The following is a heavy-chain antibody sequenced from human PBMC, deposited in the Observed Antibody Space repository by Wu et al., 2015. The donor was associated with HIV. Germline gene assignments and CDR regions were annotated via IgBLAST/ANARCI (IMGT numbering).Heavy chain of an antibody. CDR3: VRVIHRRIATAGTDYYYYAMDV. J-gene: IGHJ6*02. CDR1: GYILSKLS. CDR2: FDPENGET. Sequence: QVQLVQSGAEVKKPGASVKVSCKVSGYILSKLSMHWVRQAPGKGLEWMGGFDPENGETVYAQKFQGRVTVTDDTSTDTAYMELSSLRSEDTALYYCVRVIHRRIATAGTDYYYYAMDVWGQGTTVTVSS. V-gene: IGHV1-24*01. D-gene: IGHD6-13*01.